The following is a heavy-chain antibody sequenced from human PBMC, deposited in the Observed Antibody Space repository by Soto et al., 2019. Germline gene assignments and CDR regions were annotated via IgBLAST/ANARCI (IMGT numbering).Heavy chain of an antibody. CDR1: GGTFSSYT. CDR2: IIPILGIA. V-gene: IGHV1-69*08. CDR3: ARDYYDSSGYSDYFDY. J-gene: IGHJ4*02. D-gene: IGHD3-22*01. Sequence: QVQLVQSGAEVKKPGSSVKVSCKASGGTFSSYTISWVRQAPGQGLEWMGRIIPILGIANYAQKFQGRVTITADKSTSTAYMELSCLRSEDTAVYYCARDYYDSSGYSDYFDYWGQGTLVTVSS.